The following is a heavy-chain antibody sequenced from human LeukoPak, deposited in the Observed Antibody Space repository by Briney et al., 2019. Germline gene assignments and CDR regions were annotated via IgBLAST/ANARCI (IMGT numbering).Heavy chain of an antibody. J-gene: IGHJ4*02. Sequence: ASVKVSCKASGYTFTSYGISWVRQAPGQGLEWMGWISAYNGNTNYAQKLQGRVTMTTDTSTSTAYMELRSLRSDDTAVYYYARDIAAAGTRCFDYWGQGTLVTVSS. V-gene: IGHV1-18*01. CDR1: GYTFTSYG. CDR2: ISAYNGNT. D-gene: IGHD6-13*01. CDR3: ARDIAAAGTRCFDY.